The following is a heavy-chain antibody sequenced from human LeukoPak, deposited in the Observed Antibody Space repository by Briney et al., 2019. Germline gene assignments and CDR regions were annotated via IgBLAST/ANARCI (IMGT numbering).Heavy chain of an antibody. CDR3: TTDGVGVEGATYDN. Sequence: GGSLRLSCAASGFTFINAWMAWVRQAPGKGLEWVGRIKAKAHGGTIEYAAPVKGRFTISRDDSKNTLYLQMNSLKTENTAVYYCTTDGVGVEGATYDNWGQGTLVSVSS. CDR1: GFTFINAW. V-gene: IGHV3-15*01. D-gene: IGHD1-26*01. CDR2: IKAKAHGGTI. J-gene: IGHJ4*02.